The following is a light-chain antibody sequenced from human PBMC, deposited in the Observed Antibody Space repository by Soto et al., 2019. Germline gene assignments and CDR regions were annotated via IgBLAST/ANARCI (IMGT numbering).Light chain of an antibody. CDR1: QSVGTY. Sequence: DIVLTQSPATLSLSPGERATLSCRASQSVGTYLVWYQHKPGQAPRLLIHDVSNRATGIPARFSGSGSGTDSTLTTSSLEPEDFAVYYCHQRRDWPRTFGQGTKLEIK. J-gene: IGKJ1*01. V-gene: IGKV3-11*01. CDR2: DVS. CDR3: HQRRDWPRT.